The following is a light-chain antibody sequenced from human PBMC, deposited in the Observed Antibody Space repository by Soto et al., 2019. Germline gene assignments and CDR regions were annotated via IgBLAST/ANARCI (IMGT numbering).Light chain of an antibody. CDR2: EVT. Sequence: QSALTQPASVSGSPGQSITISCTGTSSDIGNSKYVSWYQQHPGKAPKLMIYEVTYRPSGISNRFSGSKSGNTASLTVSGLQAEDEADYYCSSYTSSGTLYVFGTGTKLTVL. CDR3: SSYTSSGTLYV. J-gene: IGLJ1*01. V-gene: IGLV2-14*01. CDR1: SSDIGNSKY.